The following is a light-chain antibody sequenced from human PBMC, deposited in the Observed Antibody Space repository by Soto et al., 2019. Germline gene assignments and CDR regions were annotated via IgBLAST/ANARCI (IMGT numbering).Light chain of an antibody. CDR1: QDISSW. CDR2: KAS. J-gene: IGKJ1*01. V-gene: IGKV1-5*03. Sequence: DIQMTQSPSTLSASVGARVTITCPASQDISSWLAWYQQKPGKATKLLIYKASTLESGVPSRFSGSGSGTEFTLTISSQQPDDFATYSFQDYDNYPRTFGERTKVEIK. CDR3: QDYDNYPRT.